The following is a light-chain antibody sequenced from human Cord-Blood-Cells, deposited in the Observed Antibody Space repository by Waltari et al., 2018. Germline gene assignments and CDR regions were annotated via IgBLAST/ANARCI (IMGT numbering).Light chain of an antibody. Sequence: QSALTQPPSASGSTGQSVTISCTGTSSDVGGDNYVTWYQQHPGQAPKLIIYEVSKRPSGVPDRLSGSKSGNTASLTVSGRQAEDEADYYCSSYAGSNNFVVFGGGTKLTVL. CDR1: SSDVGGDNY. V-gene: IGLV2-8*01. J-gene: IGLJ2*01. CDR3: SSYAGSNNFVV. CDR2: EVS.